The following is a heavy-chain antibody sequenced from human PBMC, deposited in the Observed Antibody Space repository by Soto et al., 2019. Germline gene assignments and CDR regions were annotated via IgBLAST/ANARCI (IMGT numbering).Heavy chain of an antibody. Sequence: GGSLRLCCAASGFSFGSYALSWVRQAPGKGLEWVSTISGSDGKTFYADSVKGRFSISRDTSQSTLYLQMNSLRADDTAMYYCARWSYLDYWGQGTRVTVSS. CDR2: ISGSDGKT. D-gene: IGHD3-3*01. J-gene: IGHJ4*02. V-gene: IGHV3-23*01. CDR3: ARWSYLDY. CDR1: GFSFGSYA.